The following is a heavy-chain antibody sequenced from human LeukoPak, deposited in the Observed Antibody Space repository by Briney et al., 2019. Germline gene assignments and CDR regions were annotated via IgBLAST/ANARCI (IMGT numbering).Heavy chain of an antibody. CDR2: INPSGGST. Sequence: GASVKVSCKASGYTFTSYYMHWVRQAPGQGLEWMGIINPSGGSTSYAQKFQGRVTMTRDTSTSTVYMELSSLRSEDTAVYYCARAGGDEGVWPLYGMDVWGQGTTVTASS. J-gene: IGHJ6*02. V-gene: IGHV1-46*01. CDR1: GYTFTSYY. CDR3: ARAGGDEGVWPLYGMDV. D-gene: IGHD2-21*02.